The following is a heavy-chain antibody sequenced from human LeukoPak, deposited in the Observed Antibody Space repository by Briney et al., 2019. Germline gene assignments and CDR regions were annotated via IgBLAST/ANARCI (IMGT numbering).Heavy chain of an antibody. V-gene: IGHV4-34*01. CDR3: ARHSDCVTSSCYTGYFDY. J-gene: IGHJ4*02. Sequence: SETLSLTCAVYGGSFSGYYWSWIRQPPGKGLEWIGSIYYSGSTYHNPSLKSRVTISVDTSKNQFFLKLSSVTAADTAVYYCARHSDCVTSSCYTGYFDYWGQGTLVTVSS. CDR2: IYYSGST. CDR1: GGSFSGYY. D-gene: IGHD2-2*02.